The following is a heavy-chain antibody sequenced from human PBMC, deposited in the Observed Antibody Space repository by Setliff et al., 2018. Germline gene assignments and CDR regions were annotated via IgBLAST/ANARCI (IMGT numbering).Heavy chain of an antibody. CDR1: GSSFISYS. D-gene: IGHD3-3*01. CDR3: ARWRVRDCGYYPRLSYMDV. V-gene: IGHV4-59*08. J-gene: IGHJ6*03. Sequence: PSETLSLTCTVSGSSFISYSWSWSRQPPGKGLEWIGYKYYSGSTNSNPSLKSRVTISVDPSKNQFSLKLMSVTAADTAVYYCARWRVRDCGYYPRLSYMDVWGKGTTVTVSS. CDR2: KYYSGST.